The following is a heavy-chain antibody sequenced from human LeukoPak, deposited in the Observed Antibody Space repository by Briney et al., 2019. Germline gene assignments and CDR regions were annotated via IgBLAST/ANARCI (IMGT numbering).Heavy chain of an antibody. CDR1: GGSISSGDYY. CDR3: ARGLDGYNYDY. D-gene: IGHD5-24*01. CDR2: IYYSGST. Sequence: SETLSLTCTVSGGSISSGDYYWSWIRQPPGTGLEWIGYIYYSGSTYYNPSLKSRLTLSVDTSNNQFSLKLSSVTAADTAVYYCARGLDGYNYDYWGQGTLVTVSS. V-gene: IGHV4-30-4*01. J-gene: IGHJ4*02.